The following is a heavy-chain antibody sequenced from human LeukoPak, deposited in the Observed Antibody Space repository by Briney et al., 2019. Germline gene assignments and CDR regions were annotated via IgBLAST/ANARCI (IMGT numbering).Heavy chain of an antibody. D-gene: IGHD2-15*01. CDR2: ISSDGINT. CDR3: ARDLGGPFDY. CDR1: GFTFSNYW. V-gene: IGHV3-74*01. J-gene: IGHJ4*02. Sequence: PGGSLRLSCAASGFTFSNYWMHWVRQAPGKGLVWVSRISSDGINTNYADSVKGRFTISRDNAKNTLYLQMNSLRAEDTAVYYCARDLGGPFDYWGQGTLVTVSS.